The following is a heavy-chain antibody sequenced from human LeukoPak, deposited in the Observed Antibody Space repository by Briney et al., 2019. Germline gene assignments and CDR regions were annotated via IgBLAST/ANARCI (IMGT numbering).Heavy chain of an antibody. CDR1: GYSFTSYW. J-gene: IGHJ4*02. D-gene: IGHD2-2*01. CDR2: IYPGDSDT. CDR3: ARCSSTRSENDY. V-gene: IGHV5-51*01. Sequence: GEALKISCKGSGYSFTSYWIGWVRQMPRKGLEWMGIIYPGDSDTRYSPSFQGQVTISADKSIITAYLQWSSLKASDTAMYYCARCSSTRSENDYWGQGTLVTVSS.